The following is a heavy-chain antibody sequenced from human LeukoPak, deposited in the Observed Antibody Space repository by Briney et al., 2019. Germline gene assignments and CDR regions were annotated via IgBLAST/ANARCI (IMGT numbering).Heavy chain of an antibody. CDR3: TRAAGITGTSRDNWFDP. J-gene: IGHJ5*02. CDR2: IWHDGNRK. D-gene: IGHD1/OR15-1a*01. V-gene: IGHV3-33*01. Sequence: SGRSLRLSCVASGFNFRSYDMHWVRRAPGKGLEWVASIWHDGNRKYHADSVEGRFTISRDNSKNTVYAQMNSLRADDTAVYYCTRAAGITGTSRDNWFDPWGQGTLVIVSS. CDR1: GFNFRSYD.